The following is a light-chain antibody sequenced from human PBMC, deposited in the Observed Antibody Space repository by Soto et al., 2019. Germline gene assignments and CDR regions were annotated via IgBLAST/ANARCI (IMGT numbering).Light chain of an antibody. J-gene: IGLJ3*02. CDR2: LNSDGSH. Sequence: QPVLTQSPSASASLGASVKLTCTLSRGHSSYAIAWHQQQPEEGPRYLMKLNSDGSHSKGDGIPDRFSGSSSGAERYLTISSLQSEDEAEYYCQTWGTGIWVFGGGTKLTVL. V-gene: IGLV4-69*01. CDR3: QTWGTGIWV. CDR1: RGHSSYA.